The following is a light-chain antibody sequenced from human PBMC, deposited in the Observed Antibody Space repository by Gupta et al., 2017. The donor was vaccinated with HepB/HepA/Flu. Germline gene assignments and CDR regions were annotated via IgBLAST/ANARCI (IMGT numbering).Light chain of an antibody. Sequence: HAGLTQPPSVSKRLRQTATLTCSGNSNNVGNEGAAWLLQHQGHPPKLLPYRNNDRPSGVSERFSASRSGNTASLTITGLRPEDEGEYYCSAWDSSLSILLFGGGTKLTVL. V-gene: IGLV10-54*04. CDR3: SAWDSSLSILL. J-gene: IGLJ2*01. CDR2: RNN. CDR1: SNNVGNEG.